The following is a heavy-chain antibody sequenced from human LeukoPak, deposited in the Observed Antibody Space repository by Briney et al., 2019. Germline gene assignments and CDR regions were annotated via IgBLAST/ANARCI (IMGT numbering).Heavy chain of an antibody. Sequence: GGSLRLSCAASGFTFSDYYMSWIRQAPGKGLEWVSYISSSGSTIYYADSVKGRFTISRDNAKNSLYLQMDSLRAEDTAVYYCARDLEETAMVYWGQGTLVTVSS. CDR3: ARDLEETAMVY. V-gene: IGHV3-11*01. CDR2: ISSSGSTI. J-gene: IGHJ4*02. D-gene: IGHD5-18*01. CDR1: GFTFSDYY.